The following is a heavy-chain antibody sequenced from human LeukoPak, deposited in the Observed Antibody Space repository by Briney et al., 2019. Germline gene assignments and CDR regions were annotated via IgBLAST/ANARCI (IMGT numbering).Heavy chain of an antibody. CDR3: ARDPTYCSGGSCYYTGYYYYGMDV. Sequence: ASVKVSCKASGYTFTSYGISWVRQAPGQGLEWMGWSCAYNGNTNYAQKLQGRVTMTTDTSTSTAYMELRSLRSDDTAVYYCARDPTYCSGGSCYYTGYYYYGMDVWGQGTTVTVSS. J-gene: IGHJ6*02. V-gene: IGHV1-18*01. CDR2: SCAYNGNT. CDR1: GYTFTSYG. D-gene: IGHD2-15*01.